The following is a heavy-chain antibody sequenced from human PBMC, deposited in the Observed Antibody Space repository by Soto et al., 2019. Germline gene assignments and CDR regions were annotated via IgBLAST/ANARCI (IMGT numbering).Heavy chain of an antibody. D-gene: IGHD3-3*01. CDR1: GFTFGDYA. CDR3: TSQSYSPPVFDYYYYGMDV. V-gene: IGHV3-49*03. J-gene: IGHJ6*02. Sequence: GGSLRLSCTASGFTFGDYAMSWFRQAPGKGLEWVGFIRSKAYGGTTEYDAFVKGRFTISRDDSKSIAYPQMNSLKTEDTAVYYCTSQSYSPPVFDYYYYGMDVWGQGTTVTVSS. CDR2: IRSKAYGGTT.